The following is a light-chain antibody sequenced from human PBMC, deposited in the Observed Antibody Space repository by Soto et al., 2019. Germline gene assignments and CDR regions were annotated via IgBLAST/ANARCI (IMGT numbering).Light chain of an antibody. CDR2: GNT. Sequence: QSVLTQPPSVSGAPGQRVTISCTGSSSNIGAGYDVHWYHQLPGTAPKLLIYGNTNRPSWVPDRFSGSRSGTSASLAITGLQAGDEADYSCQSYDSSLSVWVFGGGTKLTVL. CDR3: QSYDSSLSVWV. J-gene: IGLJ3*02. V-gene: IGLV1-40*01. CDR1: SSNIGAGYD.